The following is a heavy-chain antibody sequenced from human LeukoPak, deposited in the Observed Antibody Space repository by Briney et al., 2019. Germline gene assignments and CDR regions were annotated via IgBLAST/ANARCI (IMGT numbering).Heavy chain of an antibody. CDR2: IYSGGST. V-gene: IGHV3-53*01. Sequence: GGSLRLSCAASGFTVSSNYMSWVSQAPGKGLEWVSVIYSGGSTYYADSVKGRFTISRDNSKNTLYLQMNSLRAEDTAVYYCARVGSGWLTFDYWGQGTLVTVSS. D-gene: IGHD6-19*01. CDR1: GFTVSSNY. CDR3: ARVGSGWLTFDY. J-gene: IGHJ4*02.